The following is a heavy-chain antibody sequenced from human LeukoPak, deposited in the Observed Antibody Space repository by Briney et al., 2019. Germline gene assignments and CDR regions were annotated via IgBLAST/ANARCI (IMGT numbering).Heavy chain of an antibody. CDR1: GFTFNSYW. Sequence: PGGSLRLPCAASGFTFNSYWMHCVRPAPGKGLVWCSRINNKGRTTTSAHPVKGRFSSCKDNAKNTLDLQMNDLRADDTAVHYCVRDLGDYGGRSVFDMWAQGTMLTVS. CDR2: INNKGRTT. CDR3: VRDLGDYGGRSVFDM. D-gene: IGHD4-23*01. J-gene: IGHJ3*02. V-gene: IGHV3-74*01.